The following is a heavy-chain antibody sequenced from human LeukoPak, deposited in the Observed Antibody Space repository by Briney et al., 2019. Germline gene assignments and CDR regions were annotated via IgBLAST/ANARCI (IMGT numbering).Heavy chain of an antibody. V-gene: IGHV3-30*18. CDR1: GFTFSSYG. CDR3: AKDGDGVCAV. Sequence: GRSLRLSCAASGFTFSSYGMHWVRQAPGKGLEWVAVISYDGSNKYYADSVKGRFTTSRDNSKNTLYLQMNSLRAEDTAVYYCAKDGDGVCAVWGQGATVTVSS. D-gene: IGHD2-8*01. J-gene: IGHJ6*02. CDR2: ISYDGSNK.